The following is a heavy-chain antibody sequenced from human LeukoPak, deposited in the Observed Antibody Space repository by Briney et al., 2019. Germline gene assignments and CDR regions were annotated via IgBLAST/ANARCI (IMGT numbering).Heavy chain of an antibody. V-gene: IGHV4-34*01. D-gene: IGHD3-22*01. CDR2: INHSGST. J-gene: IGHJ4*02. CDR1: GRSFSGYY. CDR3: ARGKGPDSSGFDY. Sequence: SETLSLTCAVYGRSFSGYYWSWIRQPPGKGLEWIGEINHSGSTNYNPSLKSRVTISVDTSKNQFSLKPSSVTAADTAVYYCARGKGPDSSGFDYWGQGTLVTVSS.